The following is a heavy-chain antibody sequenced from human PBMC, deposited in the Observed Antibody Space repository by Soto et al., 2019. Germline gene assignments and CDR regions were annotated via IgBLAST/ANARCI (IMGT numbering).Heavy chain of an antibody. CDR3: ARCHCQLFRVDH. V-gene: IGHV1-3*04. CDR2: INIGTGVT. Sequence: GASVKVSCKASGYSFTDYSIQWMRQAPGQRPEWVGWINIGTGVTQISQRFQGRVNLSRDTSATTAYMELDSLRYEDTAVYYCARCHCQLFRVDHWGQGTLVTVSS. CDR1: GYSFTDYS. J-gene: IGHJ4*01. D-gene: IGHD3-10*01.